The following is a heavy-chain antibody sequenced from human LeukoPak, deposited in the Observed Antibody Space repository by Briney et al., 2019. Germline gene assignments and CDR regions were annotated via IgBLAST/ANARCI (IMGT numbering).Heavy chain of an antibody. Sequence: PGGSLRLSCAASGFTFSSYGMHWVRQAPGKGLEWVAFIRYDEGHKFYADSVNGRFTISKDNSKSTLYLQMNSLRPEDTAVYYCAKEMETIFGVLRSFDYWGQGSLVTVSS. D-gene: IGHD3-3*01. J-gene: IGHJ4*02. V-gene: IGHV3-30*02. CDR3: AKEMETIFGVLRSFDY. CDR1: GFTFSSYG. CDR2: IRYDEGHK.